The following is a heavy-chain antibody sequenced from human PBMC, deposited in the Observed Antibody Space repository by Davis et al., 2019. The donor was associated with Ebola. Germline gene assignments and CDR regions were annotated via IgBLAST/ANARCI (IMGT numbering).Heavy chain of an antibody. V-gene: IGHV1-69*04. CDR2: IIPILGIA. Sequence: AASVKVSCKASGGTFSSYAISWVRQAPGQGLEWMGRIIPILGIANYAQKFQGRVTITADKSTSTAYMELSSLRSEDTAMYYCAKGYGSYFDYWGQGTLVTVSS. J-gene: IGHJ4*02. CDR1: GGTFSSYA. D-gene: IGHD5-18*01. CDR3: AKGYGSYFDY.